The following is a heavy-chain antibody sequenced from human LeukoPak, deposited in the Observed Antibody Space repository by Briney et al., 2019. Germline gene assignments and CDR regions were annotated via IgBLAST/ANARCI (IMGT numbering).Heavy chain of an antibody. D-gene: IGHD2-15*01. CDR3: AACSGGSCYEFDP. CDR1: GFTFSSYW. Sequence: GGSLRLSCAASGFTFSSYWMSWVRQAPGKGLEWVANIKQDGSEKYYVDSVKGRFTISRDNAKNSLYLQMNSLRAEDTAVCYCAACSGGSCYEFDPWGQGTLVTVSS. J-gene: IGHJ5*02. CDR2: IKQDGSEK. V-gene: IGHV3-7*01.